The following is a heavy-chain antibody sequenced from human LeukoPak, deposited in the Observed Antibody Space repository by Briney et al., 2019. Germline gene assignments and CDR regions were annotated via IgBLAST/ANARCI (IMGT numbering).Heavy chain of an antibody. Sequence: ASVKVSCKASGYTFNSYYIHWLRQAPGQGLEWMGIINPSSGSTTYAQKFQGRVTMTRETSTSEVYVELSGLRSEDTAVYYCARGGMAIQLCPFDYWGQGTLVTVS. V-gene: IGHV1-46*02. CDR1: GYTFNSYY. CDR3: ARGGMAIQLCPFDY. CDR2: INPSSGST. D-gene: IGHD1-1*01. J-gene: IGHJ4*02.